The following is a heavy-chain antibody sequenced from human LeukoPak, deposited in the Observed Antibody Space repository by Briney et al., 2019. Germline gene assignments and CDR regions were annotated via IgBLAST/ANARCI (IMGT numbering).Heavy chain of an antibody. Sequence: GGSLRLSCAASRFTFSRYSLNWVRQAPGKGLEWVSSISSSSSYIYYADSVKGRFTISRDNARNSLYLQMNSLRVEDTAIYYCARSQRGPYYYTSGTGWYFDYWGQGIPVTVSS. CDR3: ARSQRGPYYYTSGTGWYFDY. D-gene: IGHD3-10*01. CDR2: ISSSSSYI. CDR1: RFTFSRYS. V-gene: IGHV3-21*01. J-gene: IGHJ4*02.